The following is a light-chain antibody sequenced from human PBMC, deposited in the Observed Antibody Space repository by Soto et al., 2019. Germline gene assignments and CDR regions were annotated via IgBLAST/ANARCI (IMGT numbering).Light chain of an antibody. J-gene: IGKJ1*01. CDR2: DAS. CDR3: QQYKSYST. CDR1: QSLNSR. V-gene: IGKV1-5*01. Sequence: DIQLTQSPSTLSASVVDRVSLTVRASQSLNSRLAWYQQRPGKAPKLLIYDASTLESGVPSRFSGSGSGTEFTLTINNLQPDDLATYICQQYKSYSTFGRGTKVDIK.